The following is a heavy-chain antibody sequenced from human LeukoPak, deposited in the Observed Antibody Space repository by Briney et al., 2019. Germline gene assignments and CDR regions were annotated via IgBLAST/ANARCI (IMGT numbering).Heavy chain of an antibody. CDR1: GYTFTGYY. CDR3: ARDLQQLVRWFDP. J-gene: IGHJ5*02. D-gene: IGHD6-13*01. Sequence: ASVKVSCKASGYTFTGYYMHWVRQAPGQGLEWMGWINPNSGGTNYAQKFQDRVTMTRDTSNSIAYMELSRLRSDDTAVYYCARDLQQLVRWFDPWGQGTLVTVSS. V-gene: IGHV1-2*02. CDR2: INPNSGGT.